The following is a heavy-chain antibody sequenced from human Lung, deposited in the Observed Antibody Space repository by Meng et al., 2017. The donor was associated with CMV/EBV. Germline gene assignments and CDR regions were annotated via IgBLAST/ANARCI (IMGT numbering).Heavy chain of an antibody. V-gene: IGHV3-30*04. D-gene: IGHD3-10*01. CDR1: GFTFSSYS. Sequence: GESLKISCAASGFTFSSYSMHWVRQAPGKGLEWVAVIAYDGSNKYYADSVKGRFTITRGNSKNTLYLQMNSLIAEDTAVYYCARDRGSLWFGEFDEWGQGXLVTVSS. CDR3: ARDRGSLWFGEFDE. J-gene: IGHJ5*02. CDR2: IAYDGSNK.